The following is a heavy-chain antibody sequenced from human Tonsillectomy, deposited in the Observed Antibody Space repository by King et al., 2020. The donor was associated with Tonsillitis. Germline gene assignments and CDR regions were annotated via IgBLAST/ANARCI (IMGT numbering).Heavy chain of an antibody. D-gene: IGHD2-2*01. Sequence: VQLVESGAEVKKPGASVKVSCKASGYTFTSYDINWVRQATGQGLEWMAWMNPNSGNTGYAQKFQGRVTMTRNTSISTAYMELSSLRSEDTAVYYCARGVDYCSLPGCLVGSLSYYYYGMDAGAQGTTVPV. J-gene: IGHJ6*02. V-gene: IGHV1-8*02. CDR1: GYTFTSYD. CDR3: ARGVDYCSLPGCLVGSLSYYYYGMDA. CDR2: MNPNSGNT.